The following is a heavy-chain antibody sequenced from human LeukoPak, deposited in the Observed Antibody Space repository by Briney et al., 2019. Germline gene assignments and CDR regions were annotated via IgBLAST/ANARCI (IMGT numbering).Heavy chain of an antibody. V-gene: IGHV3-30*02. Sequence: PGGSLRLSCAASGFTFSSYGMPWVRQAPGKGLEWVAFIRYDGSNKYYADSVKGRFTISRDNSKNTLYLQMNSLRAEDTAVYYCAKDRAWNYYDSSGPFDYWGQGTLVTVSS. CDR2: IRYDGSNK. CDR1: GFTFSSYG. CDR3: AKDRAWNYYDSSGPFDY. J-gene: IGHJ4*02. D-gene: IGHD3-22*01.